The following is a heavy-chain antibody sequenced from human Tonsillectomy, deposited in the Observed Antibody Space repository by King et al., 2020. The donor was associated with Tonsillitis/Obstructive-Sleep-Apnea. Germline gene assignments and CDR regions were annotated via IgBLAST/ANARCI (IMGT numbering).Heavy chain of an antibody. D-gene: IGHD4-17*01. CDR3: ARLGAPVDYVPASYFYL. J-gene: IGHJ2*01. CDR2: ISYDGSNK. V-gene: IGHV3-30*04. CDR1: GFTFSSYD. Sequence: VQLVESGGGVVQPGRSLRLSCAASGFTFSSYDMHWVRQAPGKGLEWVAVISYDGSNKYYADSVKGRFTISRDNSKNTLYLQMNSLRAGDTAVYSCARLGAPVDYVPASYFYLWGRGTLVTVSS.